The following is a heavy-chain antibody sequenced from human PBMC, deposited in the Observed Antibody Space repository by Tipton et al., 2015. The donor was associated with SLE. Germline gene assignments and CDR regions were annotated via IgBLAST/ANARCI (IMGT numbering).Heavy chain of an antibody. CDR3: ARGGYCSRTSCYGAMDV. CDR1: GGSFSGYY. Sequence: TLSLTCAVYGGSFSGYYWSWIRQPPGKGLEWIGEINHSGSTDYKPSLRSRVTISVDTSKSQLSLKLTSVTAADTAVYYGARGGYCSRTSCYGAMDVWGQGTTVTVSS. V-gene: IGHV4-34*01. J-gene: IGHJ6*02. D-gene: IGHD2-2*01. CDR2: INHSGST.